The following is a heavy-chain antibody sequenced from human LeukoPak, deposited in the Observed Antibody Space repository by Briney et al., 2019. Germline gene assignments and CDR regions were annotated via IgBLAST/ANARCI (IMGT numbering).Heavy chain of an antibody. J-gene: IGHJ4*02. Sequence: EGSLRLSCAASGFTFSSYAMVWVRQAPGKGLEWVAVISYDGSNKFYADSVKGQFTISGDNSKNTLYLQMNSLRAEDTAVYYCVRDSGWLTDFDYWGQGTLVTVSS. D-gene: IGHD6-19*01. CDR1: GFTFSSYA. CDR3: VRDSGWLTDFDY. CDR2: ISYDGSNK. V-gene: IGHV3-30-3*01.